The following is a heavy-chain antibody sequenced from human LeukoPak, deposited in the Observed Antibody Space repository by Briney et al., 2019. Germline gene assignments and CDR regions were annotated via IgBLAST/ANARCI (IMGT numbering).Heavy chain of an antibody. CDR1: GFTFSSYG. D-gene: IGHD3-10*01. CDR2: IRYDGSNK. CDR3: AKDPRPDEHPKSFYYDSGSP. V-gene: IGHV3-30*02. J-gene: IGHJ1*01. Sequence: PGGSLRLSCAASGFTFSSYGMHWVRQAPGKGLEWVAFIRYDGSNKYYADSVKGRFTISRDNSKNTLYLQMNSLRAEDTAVYYCAKDPRPDEHPKSFYYDSGSPWGQGTLVTVSS.